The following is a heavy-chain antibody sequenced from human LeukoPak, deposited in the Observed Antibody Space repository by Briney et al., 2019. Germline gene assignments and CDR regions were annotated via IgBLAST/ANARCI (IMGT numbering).Heavy chain of an antibody. CDR1: GYSFTSYW. J-gene: IGHJ3*02. Sequence: GESLKISCKGSGYSFTSYWIGWVRQMPGKGLEWMGIIYPGDSDTRYSPSFQGQVTISADKSISTAYLQWSSLKASDTAIYYCARTRGQRGIAVTDAFDIWGQGTMVTVSS. CDR3: ARTRGQRGIAVTDAFDI. V-gene: IGHV5-51*01. D-gene: IGHD6-19*01. CDR2: IYPGDSDT.